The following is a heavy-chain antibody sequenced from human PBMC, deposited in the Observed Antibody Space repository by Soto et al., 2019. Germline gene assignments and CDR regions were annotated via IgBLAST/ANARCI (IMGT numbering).Heavy chain of an antibody. J-gene: IGHJ6*02. V-gene: IGHV4-39*01. CDR1: GGSISSSSYY. CDR3: ARHRGAGPRWIQLWPGGYYYYGMDV. CDR2: IYYSGST. Sequence: PSETLSLTCTVSGGSISSSSYYWGWIRQPPGKGLDWIGSIYYSGSTYYNPSLKSRVTIPVDTSKNQFSLKLSSVTAADTAVYYCARHRGAGPRWIQLWPGGYYYYGMDVWGQGTTVTVSS. D-gene: IGHD5-18*01.